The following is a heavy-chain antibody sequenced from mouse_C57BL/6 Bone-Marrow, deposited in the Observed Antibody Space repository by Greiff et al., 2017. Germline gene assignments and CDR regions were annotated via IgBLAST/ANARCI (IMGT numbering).Heavy chain of an antibody. J-gene: IGHJ1*03. Sequence: QVQLQQPGAELVKPGASVKLSCKASGYTFTSYWMHWVKQRPGRGLEWIGRIDPNSGGTKYNEKFKSKATLTVDTSSSTAYMQLSSLTSEDSAVYYCARHYGSSSYWYFDVWGTGTTVTVSS. CDR1: GYTFTSYW. CDR3: ARHYGSSSYWYFDV. D-gene: IGHD1-1*01. V-gene: IGHV1-62-3*01. CDR2: IDPNSGGT.